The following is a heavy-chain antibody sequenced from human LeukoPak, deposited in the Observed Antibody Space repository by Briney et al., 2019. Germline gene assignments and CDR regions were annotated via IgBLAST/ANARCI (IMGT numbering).Heavy chain of an antibody. CDR2: INPNSGGT. CDR1: GYTFTGYY. D-gene: IGHD2-2*01. CDR3: AREPIGYCSSTSCPSYYYYGMDV. J-gene: IGHJ6*02. V-gene: IGHV1-2*04. Sequence: ASVKVSCKASGYTFTGYYMHWVRQAPGQGLEWMGWINPNSGGTNYAQKFQGWVTMTRDTSISTAYMELSRLRSDDTAVYYCAREPIGYCSSTSCPSYYYYGMDVWGQGTTVTVSS.